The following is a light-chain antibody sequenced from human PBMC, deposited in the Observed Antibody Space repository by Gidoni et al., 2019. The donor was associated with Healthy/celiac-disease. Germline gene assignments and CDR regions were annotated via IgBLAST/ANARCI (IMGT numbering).Light chain of an antibody. Sequence: DIVMTQSPLSLPVTPGEPASISCRSSQSLLHSNGYNYLDWYLQKPGQSPQLLIYLGSNRASGVPDRFSGSGSGTDFTLKISRVEAEDVGVYYGMQALQILITCGQXTRLEIK. CDR2: LGS. V-gene: IGKV2-28*01. CDR1: QSLLHSNGYNY. CDR3: MQALQILIT. J-gene: IGKJ5*01.